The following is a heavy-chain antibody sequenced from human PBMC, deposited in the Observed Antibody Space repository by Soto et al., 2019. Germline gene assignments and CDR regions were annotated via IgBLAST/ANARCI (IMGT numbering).Heavy chain of an antibody. J-gene: IGHJ4*02. CDR1: GGSISSGGYS. V-gene: IGHV4-30-2*01. D-gene: IGHD6-19*01. Sequence: QLQLQESGSGLVKPSQTLSLTFAVSGGSISSGGYSWSWIRQPPGKGLEWIGYIYHSGSTYYNTSLKSRVTISVDRSKNQFSLKLSSVTAADTAVYYCARAGGLGAVAVDYWGQGTLVTVSS. CDR2: IYHSGST. CDR3: ARAGGLGAVAVDY.